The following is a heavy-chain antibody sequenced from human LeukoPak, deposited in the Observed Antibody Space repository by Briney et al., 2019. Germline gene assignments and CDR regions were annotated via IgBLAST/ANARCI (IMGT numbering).Heavy chain of an antibody. J-gene: IGHJ6*02. CDR3: ARENLSSGYYYGMDV. D-gene: IGHD6-19*01. Sequence: SETLSLTCAVSGGSISSGGYSWSWIRQPPGKGLEWIGYIYHSGSTYYNPSLKSRVTISVDRSKNQFSLKLSSVTAADTAVYYCARENLSSGYYYGMDVWGQGTTVTVS. V-gene: IGHV4-30-2*01. CDR1: GGSISSGGYS. CDR2: IYHSGST.